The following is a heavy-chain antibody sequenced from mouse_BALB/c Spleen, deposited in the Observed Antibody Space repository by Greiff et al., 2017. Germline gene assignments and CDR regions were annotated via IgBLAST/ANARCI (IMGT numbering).Heavy chain of an antibody. V-gene: IGHV1-18*01. Sequence: VQLQQSGPELVKPGASVKIPCKASGYTFTDYNMDWVKQSHGKSLEWIGDINPNNGGTIYNQKFKGKATLTVDKSSSTAYMELRSLTSEDTAVYYCATYYGNFSYYYAMDYWGQGTSVTVSS. D-gene: IGHD2-10*01. CDR2: INPNNGGT. CDR3: ATYYGNFSYYYAMDY. CDR1: GYTFTDYN. J-gene: IGHJ4*01.